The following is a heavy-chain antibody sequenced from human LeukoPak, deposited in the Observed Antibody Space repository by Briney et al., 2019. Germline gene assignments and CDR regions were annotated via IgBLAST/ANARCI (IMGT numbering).Heavy chain of an antibody. CDR2: IYSGGST. CDR1: GFTVSSNY. V-gene: IGHV3-53*04. Sequence: GGSLRLSCAASGFTVSSNYMSWVRQAPGKGLKGASVIYSGGSTYYADSVKGRFTISRHNSKNTLYLQMNSLRAEDTAVYYCARARPDTAMVTFGQYYFDYWGQGTLVTVSS. CDR3: ARARPDTAMVTFGQYYFDY. J-gene: IGHJ4*02. D-gene: IGHD5-18*01.